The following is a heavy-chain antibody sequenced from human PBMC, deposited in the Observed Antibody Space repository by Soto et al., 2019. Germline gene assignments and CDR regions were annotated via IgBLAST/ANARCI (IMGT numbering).Heavy chain of an antibody. D-gene: IGHD3-3*01. CDR1: GGTFSSYA. Sequence: SVKVSCKASGGTFSSYAISWVRQAPGQGLEWMGGIIPIFGTANYAQKFQGRVTITADESTSTAYMELSSLRSEDTAVYYCASFRLTIFGVVNRWDWFDPWGQGTLVTVSS. J-gene: IGHJ5*02. V-gene: IGHV1-69*13. CDR3: ASFRLTIFGVVNRWDWFDP. CDR2: IIPIFGTA.